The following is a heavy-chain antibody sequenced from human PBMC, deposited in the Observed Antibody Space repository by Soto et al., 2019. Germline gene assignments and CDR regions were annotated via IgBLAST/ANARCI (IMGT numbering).Heavy chain of an antibody. V-gene: IGHV3-66*01. Sequence: ELQLVESGGGLVQPGGSLRLSCAASGFSVSINYVNWVRQAPGKGLEWVSVIYSGGTTHYADSVKGRFTISRDTSKNTLYLQMNSLRVEDTAVYYCAGDSTDGDFVDAFDVWGQCTMVTVSS. J-gene: IGHJ3*01. CDR1: GFSVSINY. CDR2: IYSGGTT. D-gene: IGHD4-17*01. CDR3: AGDSTDGDFVDAFDV.